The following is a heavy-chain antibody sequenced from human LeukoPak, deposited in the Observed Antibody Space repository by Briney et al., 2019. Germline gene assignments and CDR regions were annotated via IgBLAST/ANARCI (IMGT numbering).Heavy chain of an antibody. CDR2: ISGSGGST. J-gene: IGHJ4*02. Sequence: GGSLRLSCAASGFTFSSYAMSWVRQAPGRGLEWVSAISGSGGSTYYADSVKGRFTISRDNSKNTLYLQMNSLRAEDTAVYYCAKVGRGYSYGSNDYWGQGTLVTVSS. CDR1: GFTFSSYA. V-gene: IGHV3-23*01. D-gene: IGHD5-18*01. CDR3: AKVGRGYSYGSNDY.